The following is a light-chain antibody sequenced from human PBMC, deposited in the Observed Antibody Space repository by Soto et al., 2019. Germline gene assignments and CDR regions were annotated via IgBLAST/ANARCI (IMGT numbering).Light chain of an antibody. J-gene: IGKJ5*01. Sequence: EIVLTQSPATLSLSPGERATLSCRASQSVSSYLAWYQQKPGQAPRLLIYDASNRATGIPARFSGSGSGTDFTLTISSLEPEDFAVYYCQQRSNSFGQRTRLEIK. V-gene: IGKV3-11*01. CDR2: DAS. CDR1: QSVSSY. CDR3: QQRSNS.